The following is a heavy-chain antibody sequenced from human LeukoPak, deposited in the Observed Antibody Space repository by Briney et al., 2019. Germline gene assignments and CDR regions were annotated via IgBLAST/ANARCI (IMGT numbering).Heavy chain of an antibody. CDR3: AKPTNYDILTGYYIPGAFDI. D-gene: IGHD3-9*01. Sequence: GGSLRLSCAASGFTFSSYAMSWVRQAPGKGLEWFSAISSSGGSTYYADSVKGRFTISRDNSKNTLYLQMNSLRAEDTAVYYCAKPTNYDILTGYYIPGAFDIWGQGTMVTVSS. CDR2: ISSSGGST. J-gene: IGHJ3*02. CDR1: GFTFSSYA. V-gene: IGHV3-23*01.